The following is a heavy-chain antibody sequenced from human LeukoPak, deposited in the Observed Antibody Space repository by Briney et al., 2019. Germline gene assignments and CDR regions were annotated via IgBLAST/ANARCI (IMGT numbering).Heavy chain of an antibody. CDR1: GGSSSGYY. CDR2: INHSGST. V-gene: IGHV4-34*01. Sequence: PSETLSLTCAVYGGSSSGYYWSWIRQPPGKGLEWIGEINHSGSTNYNPSLKSRVTISVDTSKNQFSLKLSSVTAADTAVYYCARVRERWLQGLFDYWGQGTLVTVSS. D-gene: IGHD5-12*01. CDR3: ARVRERWLQGLFDY. J-gene: IGHJ4*02.